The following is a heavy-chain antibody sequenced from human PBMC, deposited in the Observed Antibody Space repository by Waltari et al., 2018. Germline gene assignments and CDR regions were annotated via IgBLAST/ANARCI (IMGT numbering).Heavy chain of an antibody. Sequence: QVQLQESGPGLVKPSETLSLTCAVSGYSISSGYYWGWIRQPPGKGLEWIGSIYHSGSTYYNPSLKSRVTISVDTSKIQFSLKLSSVTAADTAVYYCARVYGSGVDYWGQGTLVTVSS. CDR3: ARVYGSGVDY. V-gene: IGHV4-38-2*01. D-gene: IGHD3-10*01. J-gene: IGHJ4*02. CDR1: GYSISSGYY. CDR2: IYHSGST.